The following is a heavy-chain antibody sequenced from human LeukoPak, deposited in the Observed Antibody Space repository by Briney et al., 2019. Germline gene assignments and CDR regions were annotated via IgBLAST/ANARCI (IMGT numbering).Heavy chain of an antibody. J-gene: IGHJ4*02. CDR3: ARDRGGTFGI. Sequence: PGGSLRLSCAASGFTVSSNYMSWVRQAPGKGLEWVSVIYTGGSTYYADSVKGRFTISRDNSKNTLFLQMGSLRGEDTAVYFCARDRGGTFGIWGQGTLVTVSS. V-gene: IGHV3-53*01. CDR1: GFTVSSNY. CDR2: IYTGGST. D-gene: IGHD2-15*01.